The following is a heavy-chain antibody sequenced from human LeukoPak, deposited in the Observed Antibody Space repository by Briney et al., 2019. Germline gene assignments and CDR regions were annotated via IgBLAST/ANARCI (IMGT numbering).Heavy chain of an antibody. CDR1: GFTVSSNY. CDR3: AREYSYDYVWGSYRYTGYFDY. D-gene: IGHD3-16*02. Sequence: PGGSLRLSCAASGFTVSSNYMSWVRQAPGKGPEWVSVIYSGGSTYYADSVKGRFTISRDNSKNTLYLQMNSLRAEDTAVYYCAREYSYDYVWGSYRYTGYFDYWGQGTLVTVSS. CDR2: IYSGGST. J-gene: IGHJ4*02. V-gene: IGHV3-66*01.